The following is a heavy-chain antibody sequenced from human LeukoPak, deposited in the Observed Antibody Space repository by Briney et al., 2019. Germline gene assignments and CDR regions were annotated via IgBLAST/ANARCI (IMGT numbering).Heavy chain of an antibody. CDR1: GYTFTGYF. Sequence: ASVKVSCKASGYTFTGYFMHWVRQAPGQGLEWMGWISAQHGQTEYAPNSQDRVTMTTDTSTSTAYMELRSLRSDDTAVYYCARDGIRMVRGVIITSNNGWFDPWGQGTLVTVSS. CDR3: ARDGIRMVRGVIITSNNGWFDP. CDR2: ISAQHGQT. V-gene: IGHV1-18*04. J-gene: IGHJ5*02. D-gene: IGHD3-10*01.